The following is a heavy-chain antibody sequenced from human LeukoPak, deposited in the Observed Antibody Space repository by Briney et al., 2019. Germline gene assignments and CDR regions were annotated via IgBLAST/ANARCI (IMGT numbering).Heavy chain of an antibody. V-gene: IGHV4-59*01. Sequence: SETLSLTCTVSGGSISSYYWSWIRQPPGKGLEWIGYIYYSGSTNYNPSLKSRVTISVDTSKNQSSLKLSSVTAADTAVYYCARGYCSSTSCYAGPFAYWGQGTRLTVSS. CDR1: GGSISSYY. D-gene: IGHD2-2*01. CDR2: IYYSGST. CDR3: ARGYCSSTSCYAGPFAY. J-gene: IGHJ4*02.